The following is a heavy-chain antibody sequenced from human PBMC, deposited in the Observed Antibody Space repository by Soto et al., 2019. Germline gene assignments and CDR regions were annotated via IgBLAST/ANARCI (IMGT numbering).Heavy chain of an antibody. CDR3: ARGLDFDWLLSPLDI. D-gene: IGHD3-9*01. Sequence: QVQLVQSGAEVKKPGASVKVSCKASGYTFTGYYMHWVRQAPGQGLEWMGWINPNSGGTNYAQKFQGRVTMTRDTYISTADVERSRLRSDDTAVYYCARGLDFDWLLSPLDIWGQGTMVTVSS. J-gene: IGHJ3*02. CDR2: INPNSGGT. V-gene: IGHV1-2*02. CDR1: GYTFTGYY.